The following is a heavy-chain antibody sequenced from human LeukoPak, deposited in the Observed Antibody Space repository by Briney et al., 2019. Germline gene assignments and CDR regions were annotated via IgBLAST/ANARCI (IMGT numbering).Heavy chain of an antibody. CDR3: AKPGFGELFYDAFDI. J-gene: IGHJ3*02. CDR1: GFTFSNYA. CDR2: INGGGSNT. V-gene: IGHV3-23*01. D-gene: IGHD3-10*01. Sequence: PGGSLRLSCAASGFTFSNYAMTWVRQAPGKGLEWVSAINGGGSNTYYADSVKGRFTISRDNSKNTLYLQMNSLRAEDTAIYYCAKPGFGELFYDAFDIWGQGTMVTVSS.